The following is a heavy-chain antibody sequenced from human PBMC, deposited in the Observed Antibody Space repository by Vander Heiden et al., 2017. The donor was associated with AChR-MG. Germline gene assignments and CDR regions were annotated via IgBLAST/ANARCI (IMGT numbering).Heavy chain of an antibody. V-gene: IGHV2-5*02. CDR3: AHKAVAGDYYFDY. Sequence: QITLEESGPTLVKPTQTLTLTCTFSGFSLRTSAVGVGWIRQSPGGALEWLALIYWDEAKRYNPSLKTRLTVTKDTSKNQVVLTMTNMDPLDTATYYCAHKAVAGDYYFDYWGRGTLVTVSS. CDR1: GFSLRTSAVG. D-gene: IGHD6-19*01. J-gene: IGHJ4*02. CDR2: IYWDEAK.